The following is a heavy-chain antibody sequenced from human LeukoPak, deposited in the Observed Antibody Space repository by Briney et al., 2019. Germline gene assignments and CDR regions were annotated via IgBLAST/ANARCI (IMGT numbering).Heavy chain of an antibody. CDR3: ARAAAMAFDY. V-gene: IGHV4-61*02. D-gene: IGHD5-18*01. J-gene: IGHJ4*02. CDR1: GDSISSGSYY. CDR2: IYTSGST. Sequence: SQTLSLTCTVSGDSISSGSYYWSWIRQPAGKGLEWIGRIYTSGSTNYNPSLKSRVTISVDTSKNQFSLKLTSVTAADTAVYYCARAAAMAFDYWGQGTLVTVSS.